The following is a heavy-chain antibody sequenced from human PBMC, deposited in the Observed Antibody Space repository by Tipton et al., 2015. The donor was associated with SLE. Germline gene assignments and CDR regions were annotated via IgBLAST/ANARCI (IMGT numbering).Heavy chain of an antibody. D-gene: IGHD4-17*01. Sequence: GLVKPSETLSLTCTVSGGSISTYYWSWIRQSPGKGLEWIGYIHKSGSTHYHPSLRGRVTISVDASKNQFSLKLSSVTVADTAVYYCAKDYNHDNADYNWGQGTLVIVSS. V-gene: IGHV4-59*12. J-gene: IGHJ4*02. CDR2: IHKSGST. CDR1: GGSISTYY. CDR3: AKDYNHDNADYN.